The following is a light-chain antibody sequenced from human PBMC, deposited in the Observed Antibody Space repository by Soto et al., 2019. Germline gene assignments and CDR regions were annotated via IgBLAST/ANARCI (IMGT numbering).Light chain of an antibody. V-gene: IGLV2-14*01. CDR3: SSYTSSSTLYV. J-gene: IGLJ1*01. CDR1: RSDVGGYNY. CDR2: DVS. Sequence: QPVLTQPASVSGSPGQSITISCTGTRSDVGGYNYVSWYQQHPGKAPKLMIFDVSNRPSGVSNRFSGSKSGNTASLTISGLQAEDEADYYCSSYTSSSTLYVFGTGTKVTVL.